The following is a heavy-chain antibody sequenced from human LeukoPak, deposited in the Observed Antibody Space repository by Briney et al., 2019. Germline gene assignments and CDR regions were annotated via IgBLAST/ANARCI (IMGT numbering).Heavy chain of an antibody. CDR2: IITIFGTA. Sequence: RASVKVSCKASGGTFSIYAISWVRQAPGQGLEWVGGIITIFGTANYAQKFQVRVTITSHESTSTAYLELSSLTSGERAGYYCARLARAVGGFDYWGQGSLVTVSS. V-gene: IGHV1-69*13. J-gene: IGHJ4*02. CDR1: GGTFSIYA. CDR3: ARLARAVGGFDY. D-gene: IGHD6-13*01.